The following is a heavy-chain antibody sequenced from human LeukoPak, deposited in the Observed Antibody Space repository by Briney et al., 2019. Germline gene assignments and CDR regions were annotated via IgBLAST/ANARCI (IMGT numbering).Heavy chain of an antibody. V-gene: IGHV3-23*01. Sequence: GGSLRLSCAASGFTFSSYAMSWVRQAPGKGLEWVSAISGSGGSTFYADSVKGRFTISRDNSKNTLYLQMNSLRAEDTAVYYCAKTDRSNWYVTNWLDPWGQGTLVTVSS. J-gene: IGHJ5*02. D-gene: IGHD6-13*01. CDR1: GFTFSSYA. CDR3: AKTDRSNWYVTNWLDP. CDR2: ISGSGGST.